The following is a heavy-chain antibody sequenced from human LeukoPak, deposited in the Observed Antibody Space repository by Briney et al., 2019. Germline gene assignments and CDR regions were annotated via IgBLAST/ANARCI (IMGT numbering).Heavy chain of an antibody. J-gene: IGHJ4*02. CDR2: INHSGST. V-gene: IGHV4-34*01. CDR3: ARLVGSGYYFFYFDY. CDR1: GGSFSGYY. D-gene: IGHD3-22*01. Sequence: PSETLSLTCAVYGGSFSGYYWSWLRQPPGKGLEWIGEINHSGSTNYNPSLKSRVTISVDTSKNQFSLKLSSVTAADTAVYYCARLVGSGYYFFYFDYWGQGTLVTVSS.